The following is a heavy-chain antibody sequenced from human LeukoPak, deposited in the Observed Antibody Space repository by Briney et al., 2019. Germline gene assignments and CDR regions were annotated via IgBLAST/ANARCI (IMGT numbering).Heavy chain of an antibody. CDR1: GFTFSSYA. CDR3: ARDMYSSGWEGSFDY. Sequence: GGSLRLSCAASGFTFSSYAMHWVRQAPGKGLEWVAVISYDGSNKYYADSVKGRFTISRDNSKNTLYLQMNSLRAEDTAVYYCARDMYSSGWEGSFDYWGQGTLVTVSS. D-gene: IGHD6-19*01. J-gene: IGHJ4*02. V-gene: IGHV3-30-3*01. CDR2: ISYDGSNK.